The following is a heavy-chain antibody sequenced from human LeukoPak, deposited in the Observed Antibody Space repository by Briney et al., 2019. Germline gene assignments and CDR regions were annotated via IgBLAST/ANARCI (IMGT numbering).Heavy chain of an antibody. J-gene: IGHJ4*02. Sequence: AGGSLRLSCAASGFTFNSYAMSWVRQAPGKGLEWVSAISGSGGSTYYADSVKGRFTISRDNSKNTLYLQMNSLRAEDTAVYYCAKGPPWIAVAGTRVDYWGQGTLVTVSS. V-gene: IGHV3-23*01. CDR1: GFTFNSYA. CDR3: AKGPPWIAVAGTRVDY. D-gene: IGHD6-19*01. CDR2: ISGSGGST.